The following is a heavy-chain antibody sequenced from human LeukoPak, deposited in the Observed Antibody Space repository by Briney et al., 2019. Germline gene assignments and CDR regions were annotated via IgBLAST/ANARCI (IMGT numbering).Heavy chain of an antibody. CDR1: GYSFNIYE. V-gene: IGHV1-8*01. J-gene: IGHJ5*02. CDR3: SRGPRFDP. Sequence: ASVKVSCKTSGYSFNIYEINWVRQATGQGLEWMGWVNPNSGDTDYAQRFQGRLTMTRNTSISTAYMELSGLRLEDTAVYYCSRGPRFDPWGQGTQVTVSS. CDR2: VNPNSGDT.